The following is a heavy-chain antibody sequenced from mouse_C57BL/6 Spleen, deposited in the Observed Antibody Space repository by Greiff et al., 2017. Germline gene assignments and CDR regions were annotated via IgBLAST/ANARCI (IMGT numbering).Heavy chain of an antibody. CDR1: GFTFSDAW. V-gene: IGHV6-6*01. D-gene: IGHD4-1*01. Sequence: EVHLVESGGGLVQPGGSMKLSCAASGFTFSDAWMDWVRQSPEKGLEWVAEIRNKANNHASYYAVSVKGRFTISRDDSKRSVYLQMNSLRAEDTGIYCCSTGTGDYWGQGTTLTVSS. CDR2: IRNKANNHAS. CDR3: STGTGDY. J-gene: IGHJ2*01.